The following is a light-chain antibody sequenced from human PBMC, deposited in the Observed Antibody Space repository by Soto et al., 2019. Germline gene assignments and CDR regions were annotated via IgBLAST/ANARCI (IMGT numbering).Light chain of an antibody. CDR3: KMYNGXPLT. CDR2: AAS. Sequence: DIQMTQSPSSLSASVGDIVTITCRARQGISNYLGCFQQKPGRVPKLLIYAASTLQSGVPSLFSGSGSGTDFTLTISSLQPEDVATYYFKMYNGXPLTCGGGTQV. J-gene: IGKJ4*01. CDR1: QGISNY. V-gene: IGKV1-27*01.